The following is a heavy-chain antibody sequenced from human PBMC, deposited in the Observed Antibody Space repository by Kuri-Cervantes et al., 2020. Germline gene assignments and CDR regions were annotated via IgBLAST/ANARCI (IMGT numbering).Heavy chain of an antibody. D-gene: IGHD3-22*01. CDR2: INPSDGSP. CDR1: GYTFPSYY. V-gene: IGHV1-46*01. J-gene: IGHJ6*02. Sequence: ASVTVSCKASGYTFPSYYMHWGRQAPDQGLEWMRIINPSDGSPSYAQKFQVRVTMTRETSTSTVYMELSSMRSEDTAVYYCARDAPSHDYDSSGQSHGLGMDVWGQGTTVTVSS. CDR3: ARDAPSHDYDSSGQSHGLGMDV.